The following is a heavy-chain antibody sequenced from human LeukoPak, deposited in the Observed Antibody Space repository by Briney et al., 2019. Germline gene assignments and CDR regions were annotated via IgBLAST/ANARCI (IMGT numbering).Heavy chain of an antibody. Sequence: GASVKVSCKASGYTFTSYYMHWVRQAPGQGLEWMGRIIPILGIANYAQKFQGRVTITADKSTSTAYMELSSLRSEDTAVYYCARDLAAAGPLDYWGQGTLVTVSS. D-gene: IGHD6-25*01. CDR2: IIPILGIA. CDR3: ARDLAAAGPLDY. CDR1: GYTFTSYY. J-gene: IGHJ4*02. V-gene: IGHV1-69*04.